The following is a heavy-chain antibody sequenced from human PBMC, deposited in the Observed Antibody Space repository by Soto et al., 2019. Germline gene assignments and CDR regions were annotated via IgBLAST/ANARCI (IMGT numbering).Heavy chain of an antibody. CDR3: AREGSVSDFWSGYYTVNWFDP. D-gene: IGHD3-3*01. CDR1: GYTFTSYG. V-gene: IGHV1-18*01. CDR2: ISAYNGNT. J-gene: IGHJ5*02. Sequence: VASVKVSCKASGYTFTSYGISWVRQAPGQGLEWMGWISAYNGNTNYAQKLQGRVTMTTDTSTSTAYMELRSLRSDDTAVYYCAREGSVSDFWSGYYTVNWFDPWGQGTLVTVSS.